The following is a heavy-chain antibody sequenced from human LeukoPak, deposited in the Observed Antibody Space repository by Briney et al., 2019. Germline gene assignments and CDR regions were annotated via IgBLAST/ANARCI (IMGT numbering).Heavy chain of an antibody. J-gene: IGHJ3*02. D-gene: IGHD2/OR15-2a*01. CDR1: GFTFSSYS. Sequence: GGSLRLSCAASGFTFSSYSMNWVRQAPGKGLEWVSSISSGSSYIYYADSVKGRFTISRDNAKNSLYLQMNSLRAEDTAVYYCARDRANSRDDIWGQGTMVTVSS. V-gene: IGHV3-21*01. CDR2: ISSGSSYI. CDR3: ARDRANSRDDI.